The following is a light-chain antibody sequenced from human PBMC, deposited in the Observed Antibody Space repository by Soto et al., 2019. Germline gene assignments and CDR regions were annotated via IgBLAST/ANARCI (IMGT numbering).Light chain of an antibody. V-gene: IGKV3-20*01. CDR3: QQYGISPPT. CDR1: QTVTSSY. CDR2: DTS. Sequence: EIVLNQSPGTLSLTPGERATLSRRASQTVTSSYLAWYQNKPGQAPRLLISDTSKRAPGIPARFSGSGSGTDFTLTISSLEPEDFAVYYCQQYGISPPTFGQGSIVDIK. J-gene: IGKJ1*01.